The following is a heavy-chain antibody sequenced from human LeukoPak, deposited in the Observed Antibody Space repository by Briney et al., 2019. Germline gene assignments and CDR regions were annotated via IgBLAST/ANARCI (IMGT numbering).Heavy chain of an antibody. Sequence: GGTLRLSCAASGFTFNNYAMHWVRQAPGKGLEWGAVIFSYGTDKYYADSVKGRFTLYRDNAKNSLYLQMNSLRAEDTAVYYCARHIRWLQFNWFDPWGQGTLVTVSS. CDR3: ARHIRWLQFNWFDP. CDR1: GFTFNNYA. D-gene: IGHD5-24*01. V-gene: IGHV3-30*04. J-gene: IGHJ5*02. CDR2: IFSYGTDK.